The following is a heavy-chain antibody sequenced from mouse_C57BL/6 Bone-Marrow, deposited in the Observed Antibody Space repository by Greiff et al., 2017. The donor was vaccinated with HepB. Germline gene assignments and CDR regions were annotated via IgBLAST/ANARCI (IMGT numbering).Heavy chain of an antibody. Sequence: EVKGVESGGGLVKPGGSLKLSCAASGFTFSDYGMHWVRQAPEKGLEWVAYISSGSSTIYYADTVKGRFTISRDNAKNTLFLQMTSLRSEDTAMYYCARGYYGSSPYWYFDVWGTGTTVTVSS. D-gene: IGHD1-1*01. CDR1: GFTFSDYG. CDR2: ISSGSSTI. J-gene: IGHJ1*03. CDR3: ARGYYGSSPYWYFDV. V-gene: IGHV5-17*01.